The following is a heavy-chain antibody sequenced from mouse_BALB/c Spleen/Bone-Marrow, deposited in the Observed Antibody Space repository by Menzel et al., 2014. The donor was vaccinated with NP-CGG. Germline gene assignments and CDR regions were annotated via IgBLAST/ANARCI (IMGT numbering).Heavy chain of an antibody. CDR3: ARGVDFDY. Sequence: EVQLQQSGPELVKPGASVKMSYKASGYTLINYVMHWVKQKPGQGLEWIGYINPYYDVTKYNEKFKGKATLTSDKSSSTAYMELSSLTSEDSAVYYCARGVDFDYWGQGTTLTVSS. CDR1: GYTLINYV. V-gene: IGHV1-14*01. CDR2: INPYYDVT. J-gene: IGHJ2*01.